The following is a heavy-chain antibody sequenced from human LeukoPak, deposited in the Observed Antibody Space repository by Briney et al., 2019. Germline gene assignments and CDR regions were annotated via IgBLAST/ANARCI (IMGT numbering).Heavy chain of an antibody. D-gene: IGHD5-18*01. Sequence: PGGSLRLSCAASGFTFNSYAMNWVRQGPGRGLEWVSGISSSGDAFYADSVKGRFTISRGYSKSTLYLQMNSLRAEDTAVYYCARSYGAYYFDYWGQGTLVTVSS. V-gene: IGHV3-23*01. CDR1: GFTFNSYA. J-gene: IGHJ4*02. CDR2: ISSSGDA. CDR3: ARSYGAYYFDY.